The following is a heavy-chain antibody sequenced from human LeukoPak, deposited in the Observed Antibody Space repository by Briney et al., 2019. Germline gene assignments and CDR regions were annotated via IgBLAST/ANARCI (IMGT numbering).Heavy chain of an antibody. D-gene: IGHD6-13*01. CDR2: IIPILGIA. J-gene: IGHJ6*03. Sequence: SVKVSCKASGYTFTSYGISWVRQAPGQGLEWVGRIIPILGIANYAQKFQGRVTITADKSTSTAYMELSSLRSEDTAVYYCALKISSSWLGFQGYYYYYMDVWGKGTTVTVSS. V-gene: IGHV1-69*04. CDR1: GYTFTSYG. CDR3: ALKISSSWLGFQGYYYYYMDV.